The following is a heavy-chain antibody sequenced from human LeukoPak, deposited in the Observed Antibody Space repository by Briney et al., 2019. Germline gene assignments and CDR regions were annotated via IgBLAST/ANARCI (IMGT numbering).Heavy chain of an antibody. CDR3: ASSVRVGHRSDAFDI. Sequence: GGSLRLSCAASGFTFSSYGMHWVRQAPGKGLEWVAFIRYDGSNKYYADSVKGRFTISRDSSKNTLYLQMNSLRAEDTAVYYCASSVRVGHRSDAFDIWGQGTMVTVSS. V-gene: IGHV3-30*02. D-gene: IGHD2-15*01. CDR1: GFTFSSYG. CDR2: IRYDGSNK. J-gene: IGHJ3*02.